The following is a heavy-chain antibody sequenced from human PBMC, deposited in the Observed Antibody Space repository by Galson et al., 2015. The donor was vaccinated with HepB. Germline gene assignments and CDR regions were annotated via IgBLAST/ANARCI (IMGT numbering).Heavy chain of an antibody. CDR3: ARQKKYSSAWYEAHYNYNMDV. Sequence: SETLSLTCTVSGGSISDNSYYWGWIRQPPGKGLEWIGTAYYVANTYYNPSLRSRVSISVDRPRNQFSLRLTSVTAADTGVYYCARQKKYSSAWYEAHYNYNMDVWGQGTTVTVSS. CDR2: AYYVANT. V-gene: IGHV4-39*01. CDR1: GGSISDNSYY. J-gene: IGHJ6*02. D-gene: IGHD6-19*01.